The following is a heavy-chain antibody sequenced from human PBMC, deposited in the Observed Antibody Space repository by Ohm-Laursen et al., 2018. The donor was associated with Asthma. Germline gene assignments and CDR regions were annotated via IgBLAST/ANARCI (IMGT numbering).Heavy chain of an antibody. CDR2: MSYRGGI. CDR1: GASVGDSTWS. D-gene: IGHD3-9*01. V-gene: IGHV4-61*01. CDR3: ARLDWVQSMFDT. J-gene: IGHJ5*02. Sequence: SETLSLTCAVSGASVGDSTWSWSWIRQPPGSELEFIAYMSYRGGINYNPSLQSRVTLSIDTSKNEVSLRLISVTAADTALYFCARLDWVQSMFDTWGQGNLVTVSP.